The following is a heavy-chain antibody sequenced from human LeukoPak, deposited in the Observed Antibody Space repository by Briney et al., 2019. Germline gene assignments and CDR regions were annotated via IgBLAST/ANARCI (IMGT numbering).Heavy chain of an antibody. D-gene: IGHD4-11*01. CDR2: IYYSGST. J-gene: IGHJ6*03. Sequence: MPSETLSLTCTVSGGSISSSSYYWGWIRQPSGKGLEWIGSIYYSGSTNYNPSLKSRVTISVDTSKNQFSLKLSSVTAADTAVYYWARQLHSKYVGDYYYYYMDVGGRGTTVTVSS. CDR1: GGSISSSSYY. CDR3: ARQLHSKYVGDYYYYYMDV. V-gene: IGHV4-39*01.